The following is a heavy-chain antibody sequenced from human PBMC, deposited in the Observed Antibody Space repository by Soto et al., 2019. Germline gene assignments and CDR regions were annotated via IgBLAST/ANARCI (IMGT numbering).Heavy chain of an antibody. CDR2: IQSGGST. Sequence: GGSLKLSCAAYGFSVNSKYMSWVRQAPGKGLEWVSLIQSGGSTYYAGSVKGRFTIYRDFSENSLFLQMNSLRVEDTAVYYCTRDDVHRNGVRCYGVPMVVWSKGTTVTVSS. D-gene: IGHD2-15*01. CDR3: TRDDVHRNGVRCYGVPMVV. J-gene: IGHJ6*03. V-gene: IGHV3-66*01. CDR1: GFSVNSKY.